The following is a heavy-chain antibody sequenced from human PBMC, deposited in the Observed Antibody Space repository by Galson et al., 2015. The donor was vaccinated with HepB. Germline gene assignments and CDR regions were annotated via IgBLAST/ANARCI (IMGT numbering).Heavy chain of an antibody. CDR1: GYTFTYRY. CDR3: ASSSTIPEYYFDY. Sequence: SVKVSCKASGYTFTYRYLHWVRQAPGQALEWMGWITPFNGNTNYAQKFQDRVTITRDRSMSTAYMELSSLRSEDTATYYCASSSTIPEYYFDYWGQGTLVTVSS. J-gene: IGHJ4*02. D-gene: IGHD2-2*01. CDR2: ITPFNGNT. V-gene: IGHV1-45*02.